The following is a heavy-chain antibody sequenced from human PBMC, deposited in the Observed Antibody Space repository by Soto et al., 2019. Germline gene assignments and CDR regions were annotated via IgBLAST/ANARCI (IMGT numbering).Heavy chain of an antibody. V-gene: IGHV1-46*01. CDR1: GYTFTSYY. J-gene: IGHJ4*02. CDR3: ARDPQRADSSGWYYDDY. D-gene: IGHD6-19*01. Sequence: ASVKVSCKASGYTFTSYYMHWVRQAPGQGLEWMGIINPSGGSTSYAQKFQGRVTMTRDTSTSTVYMELSSLRSEDTAVYYCARDPQRADSSGWYYDDYWGQGTLVTVSS. CDR2: INPSGGST.